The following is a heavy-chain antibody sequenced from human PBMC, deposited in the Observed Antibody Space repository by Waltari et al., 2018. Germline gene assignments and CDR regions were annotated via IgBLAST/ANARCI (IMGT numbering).Heavy chain of an antibody. D-gene: IGHD6-13*01. CDR3: ARVSDSSSWHTQSSFDY. CDR1: GGTFSSYA. V-gene: IGHV1-69*12. CDR2: IIAIFGTA. Sequence: QVQLVQSGAEVKKPGSSVKVSCKASGGTFSSYAISWVRQAPGQGLEWMGGIIAIFGTANYEQKVQGRGTITADESTSTAYMELSSLRSEDTAVYYCARVSDSSSWHTQSSFDYWGQGTLVTVSS. J-gene: IGHJ4*02.